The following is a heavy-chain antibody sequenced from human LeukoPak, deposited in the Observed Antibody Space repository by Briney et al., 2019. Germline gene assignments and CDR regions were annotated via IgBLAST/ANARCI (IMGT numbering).Heavy chain of an antibody. CDR1: GFTFSSYA. Sequence: GGSLRLSCAASGFTFSSYAMSWVRQAPGKGLEWVSAISGSGGSTYYADSVKGRFTISRDNAKNSLYLQMNSLRAEDTAVYYCARVVAVAALDYWGQGTLVTVSS. V-gene: IGHV3-23*01. CDR2: ISGSGGST. J-gene: IGHJ4*02. D-gene: IGHD6-19*01. CDR3: ARVVAVAALDY.